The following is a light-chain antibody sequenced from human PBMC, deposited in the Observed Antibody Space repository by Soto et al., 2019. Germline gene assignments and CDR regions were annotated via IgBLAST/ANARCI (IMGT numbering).Light chain of an antibody. Sequence: DIQMTQSPSTLSASVGDRVTITCRASQSISSWLAWYQQKPGKAPKLLIYKASSLESGVPSRFSGSGSGTEFTLPISSLQPDDFATYYCQQYNSYSSTWTFGQGTKVEIK. J-gene: IGKJ1*01. CDR1: QSISSW. CDR3: QQYNSYSSTWT. V-gene: IGKV1-5*03. CDR2: KAS.